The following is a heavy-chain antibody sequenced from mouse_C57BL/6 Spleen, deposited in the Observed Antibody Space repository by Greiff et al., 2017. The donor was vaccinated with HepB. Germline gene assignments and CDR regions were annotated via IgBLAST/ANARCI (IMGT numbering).Heavy chain of an antibody. Sequence: LQQSGEGLVKPGGSLKLSCAASGFTFSSYAMSWVRQTPEKRLEWVAYISSGGDYIYYADTVKGRFTISRDNARNTLYLQMSSLKSEDTAMYYCTRGELGYFDVWGTGTTVTVSS. V-gene: IGHV5-9-1*02. CDR1: GFTFSSYA. J-gene: IGHJ1*03. CDR2: ISSGGDYI. CDR3: TRGELGYFDV. D-gene: IGHD2-12*01.